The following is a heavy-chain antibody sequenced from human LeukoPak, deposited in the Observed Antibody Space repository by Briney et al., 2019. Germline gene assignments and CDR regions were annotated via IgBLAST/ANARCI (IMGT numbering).Heavy chain of an antibody. D-gene: IGHD1-14*01. CDR3: AKDALYGTRFTFDF. Sequence: GASLTLSGAASDFTFSDYAMTWVRKALGKGLQWVSAITNSRGSTYYTDHVKGRFTISRDNSKYTRYLQMKSLRAEDTAIYYCAKDALYGTRFTFDFWGRETLVT. J-gene: IGHJ4*02. V-gene: IGHV3-23*01. CDR2: ITNSRGST. CDR1: DFTFSDYA.